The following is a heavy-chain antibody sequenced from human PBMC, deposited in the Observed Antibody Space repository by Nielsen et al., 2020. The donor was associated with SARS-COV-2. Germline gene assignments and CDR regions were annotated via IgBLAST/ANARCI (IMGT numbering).Heavy chain of an antibody. D-gene: IGHD1-26*01. Sequence: GGSLRLSCAASGFTVSRKYMTWVRQAPGKGLEWVSSIGTTGDKTFYADSVKGRFTISRDNSKNTLYLQLNSLRAEDTAVFYCAKISGSQRHYFDFWGQGALVTVSS. V-gene: IGHV3-23*01. CDR2: IGTTGDKT. J-gene: IGHJ4*02. CDR1: GFTVSRKY. CDR3: AKISGSQRHYFDF.